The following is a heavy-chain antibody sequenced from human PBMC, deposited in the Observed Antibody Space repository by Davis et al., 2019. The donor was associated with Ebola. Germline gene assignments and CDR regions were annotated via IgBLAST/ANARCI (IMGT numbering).Heavy chain of an antibody. D-gene: IGHD5-12*01. CDR3: ARHHGGNSGYDLDY. CDR1: GGSISPFY. V-gene: IGHV4-59*08. J-gene: IGHJ4*02. CDR2: IYYSGFT. Sequence: GSLRLSCTVSGGSISPFYWNWIRQPPGKGLEWIGYIYYSGFTNYNPSLKSRATISVDTSKNQFSLKLSSVTAADTAVYYCARHHGGNSGYDLDYWGQGTLVTVSS.